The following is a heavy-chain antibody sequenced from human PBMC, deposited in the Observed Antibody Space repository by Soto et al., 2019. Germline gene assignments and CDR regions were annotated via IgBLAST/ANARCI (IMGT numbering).Heavy chain of an antibody. V-gene: IGHV1-18*01. CDR2: ISTDNGNT. J-gene: IGHJ4*02. CDR3: ARDGLGYCSSSSCYDFES. D-gene: IGHD2-2*01. CDR1: GNTFPNYG. Sequence: QAQLVQSGAEVKKPGASVKVSCKASGNTFPNYGISWVRQAPGQGLEWMGWISTDNGNTKYAQKFQGRVSMTTDTSTSTAYMELRSLRSDDTAVYYCARDGLGYCSSSSCYDFESWGQGTLVTVSS.